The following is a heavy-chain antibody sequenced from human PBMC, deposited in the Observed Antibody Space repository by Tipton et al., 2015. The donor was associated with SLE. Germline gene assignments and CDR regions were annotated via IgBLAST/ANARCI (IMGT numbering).Heavy chain of an antibody. CDR2: ITASGATT. J-gene: IGHJ6*02. CDR3: AKDPLYHCTSSSCYRIPYSGIDV. CDR1: GFTFDDYA. Sequence: SLRLSCAASGFTFDDYAMHWVRQAPGKGLEWVSGITASGATTYYADSVRGRFTISRDNSRNTLYLRLSSLRAEDTAVYYCAKDPLYHCTSSSCYRIPYSGIDVWGQGTTVTVPS. V-gene: IGHV3-23*01. D-gene: IGHD2-2*02.